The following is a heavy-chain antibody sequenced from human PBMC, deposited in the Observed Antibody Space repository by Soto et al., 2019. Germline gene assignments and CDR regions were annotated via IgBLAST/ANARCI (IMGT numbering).Heavy chain of an antibody. CDR3: AGGRAWFDP. CDR1: GGSISSYY. V-gene: IGHV4-59*01. Sequence: QVQLQESGPGLVKPSETLSLTCTVSGGSISSYYWTWIRQPPGKGLEWIAYIYYSGSTPYNPSLKSRVRIAVDTSKYQFSLTLSSVTAADTDVYYWAGGRAWFDPWGQGTLVTVSP. CDR2: IYYSGST. J-gene: IGHJ5*02.